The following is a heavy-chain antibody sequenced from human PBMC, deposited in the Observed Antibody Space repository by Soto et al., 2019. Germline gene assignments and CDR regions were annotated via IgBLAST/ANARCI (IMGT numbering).Heavy chain of an antibody. J-gene: IGHJ6*02. CDR2: IIPIFGTA. V-gene: IGHV1-69*13. D-gene: IGHD5-12*01. CDR3: ARAGGEYGGYDFEYYYYYGMDV. Sequence: SVKVSCKASGGTFSSYAISWVRQAPGQGLEWMGGIIPIFGTANYAQKFQGRVTITADESTSTAYMELSSLRSEDTAVYYCARAGGEYGGYDFEYYYYYGMDVWGQGTTVTVSS. CDR1: GGTFSSYA.